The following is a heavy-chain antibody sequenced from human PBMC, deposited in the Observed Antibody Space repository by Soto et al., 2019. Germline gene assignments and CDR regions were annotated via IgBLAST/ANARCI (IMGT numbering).Heavy chain of an antibody. Sequence: SETLSLTCNVSGGSVTSGSYYWSWIRQPPGKGLEWIGYIYYSGSTNYNPSLKSRVTISVDTSKNQFSLKLGSVTAADTAVYYCVRVMGDPYHYSYGMDVWGQGTTVTVSS. CDR1: GGSVTSGSYY. V-gene: IGHV4-61*01. CDR3: VRVMGDPYHYSYGMDV. CDR2: IYYSGST. J-gene: IGHJ6*02. D-gene: IGHD1-26*01.